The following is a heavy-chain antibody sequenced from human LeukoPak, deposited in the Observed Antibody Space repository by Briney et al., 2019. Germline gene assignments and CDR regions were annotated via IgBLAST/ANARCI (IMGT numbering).Heavy chain of an antibody. CDR2: INHSGYT. CDR3: TRMTTGHDY. D-gene: IGHD4-17*01. V-gene: IGHV4-34*01. CDR1: GVSFDDYY. J-gene: IGHJ4*02. Sequence: SETLSLTCAVSGVSFDDYYWSWVRQTPGKGLEWIGEINHSGYTNDSPSLKSRVTLSIDTSRKQFPLNLRSVTVADAGIYYCTRMTTGHDYWGQGTLVTVSS.